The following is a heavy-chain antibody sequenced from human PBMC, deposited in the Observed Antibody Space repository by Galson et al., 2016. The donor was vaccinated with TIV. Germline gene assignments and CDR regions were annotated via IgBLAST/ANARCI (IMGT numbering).Heavy chain of an antibody. Sequence: PALVKPTQTLTLTCTFSGFSLTTTEVGVGWIRQPPGKALEWLALIYGDDDERYRPTLKSRLTITKDTSKNHVVLTMTKMDPVDTGTYYCAHRQGMMNSFDAWGQGAMVTVSS. CDR2: IYGDDDE. V-gene: IGHV2-5*02. J-gene: IGHJ3*01. CDR3: AHRQGMMNSFDA. CDR1: GFSLTTTEVG. D-gene: IGHD3-16*01.